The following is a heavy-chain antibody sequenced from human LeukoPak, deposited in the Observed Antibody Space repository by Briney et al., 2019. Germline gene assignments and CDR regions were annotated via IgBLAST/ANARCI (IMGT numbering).Heavy chain of an antibody. J-gene: IGHJ4*02. V-gene: IGHV3-74*01. CDR3: ARAEYSYGSTGQDFDY. D-gene: IGHD5-18*01. CDR1: GFTFSSYW. Sequence: GGSLRLSCAASGFTFSSYWMHWVRQAPGKGLVWVSRINSDGSSTSYADSVKGRFTISRDNAKNTLYLQMNSLRAEDTAVYYYARAEYSYGSTGQDFDYWGQGTLVTVSS. CDR2: INSDGSST.